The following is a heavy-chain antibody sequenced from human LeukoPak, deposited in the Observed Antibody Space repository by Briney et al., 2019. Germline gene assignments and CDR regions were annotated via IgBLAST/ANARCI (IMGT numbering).Heavy chain of an antibody. D-gene: IGHD1-26*01. J-gene: IGHJ4*02. Sequence: GGSLRLSCVASEFSITDNWMYWARQAPGRGLVWVSRIKSDERSAVYADSVKGRFTISRDNAKNTVYLQMNSLRVEDTAVYYCATVFKGSSLQDYWGQGTLVTVSS. CDR3: ATVFKGSSLQDY. CDR2: IKSDERSA. CDR1: EFSITDNW. V-gene: IGHV3-74*03.